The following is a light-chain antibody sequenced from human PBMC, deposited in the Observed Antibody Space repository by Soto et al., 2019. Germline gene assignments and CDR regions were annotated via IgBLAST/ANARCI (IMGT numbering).Light chain of an antibody. CDR1: QSVSSSF. V-gene: IGKV3-20*01. J-gene: IGKJ1*01. Sequence: EIVLTQSPGTLSLSPGERATLSCRASQSVSSSFLAWYPQKPGQAPRLLIYGASSRATGIPDRFSGSRSGTPLTLPIRTKEDEDFALYYSQQYDRSPLTSGQGKNVE. CDR3: QQYDRSPLT. CDR2: GAS.